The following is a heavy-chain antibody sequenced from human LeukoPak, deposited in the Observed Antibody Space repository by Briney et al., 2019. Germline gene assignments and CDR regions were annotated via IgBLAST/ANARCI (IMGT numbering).Heavy chain of an antibody. D-gene: IGHD3-10*01. CDR1: GFMFHDYA. CDR2: ISRDGGST. CDR3: ASAYYDAGNYPYYFDY. J-gene: IGHJ4*02. Sequence: PGRSLRLFRAAPGFMFHDYAIHWVRQAPGKGLEWVSLISRDGGSTFYADSVRGRFTISRDNAKNLLNLQMNSLRAEDTAVYYCASAYYDAGNYPYYFDYWGQGTLVTVSS. V-gene: IGHV3-43*02.